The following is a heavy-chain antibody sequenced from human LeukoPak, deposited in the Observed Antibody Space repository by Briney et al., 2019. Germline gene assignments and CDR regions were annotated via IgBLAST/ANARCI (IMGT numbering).Heavy chain of an antibody. CDR3: ARDQTTSGAFDS. D-gene: IGHD4-17*01. V-gene: IGHV3-48*03. Sequence: GGSLRLSCVASGFTFSSYEMNWVRQAPGKGLEWVSYISSSGGTIYYADPVKGRFTISRDNAKNSLYLQMNSLRAEDTAVYYCARDQTTSGAFDSWGQGTMVTVSS. CDR2: ISSSGGTI. CDR1: GFTFSSYE. J-gene: IGHJ3*02.